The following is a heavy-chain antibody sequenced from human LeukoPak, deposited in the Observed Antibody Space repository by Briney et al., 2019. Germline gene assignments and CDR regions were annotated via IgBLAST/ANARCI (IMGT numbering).Heavy chain of an antibody. CDR2: MNPNSGNT. Sequence: ASVKVSCKASGYTFTSYDINWVRQATGQGLEWMGWMNPNSGNTGYAQKFQGRVTMTRNTSISTAYMELSSLRSEDTAVYYCARARRLMVQGVIYYFDYWGQGTLVTVSS. CDR1: GYTFTSYD. V-gene: IGHV1-8*01. J-gene: IGHJ4*02. CDR3: ARARRLMVQGVIYYFDY. D-gene: IGHD3-10*01.